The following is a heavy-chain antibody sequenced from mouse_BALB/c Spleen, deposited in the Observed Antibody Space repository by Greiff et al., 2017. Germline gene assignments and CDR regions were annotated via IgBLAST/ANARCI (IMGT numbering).Heavy chain of an antibody. CDR2: IYPSDSYT. Sequence: QVQLQQPGAELVRPGASVKLSCKASGYTFTSYWINWVKQRPGQGLEWIGNIYPSDSYTNYNQKFKDKATLTVDKSSSTAYMQLSSPTSEDSAVYYCTRRGLGGNVDYWGQGTTLTVSS. V-gene: IGHV1-69*02. D-gene: IGHD3-3*01. CDR3: TRRGLGGNVDY. CDR1: GYTFTSYW. J-gene: IGHJ2*01.